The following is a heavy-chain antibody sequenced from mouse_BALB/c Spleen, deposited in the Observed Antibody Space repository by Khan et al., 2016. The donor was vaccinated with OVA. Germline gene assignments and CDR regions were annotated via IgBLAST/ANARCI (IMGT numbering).Heavy chain of an antibody. V-gene: IGHV1S135*01. Sequence: VQLQQSGPELMKPGASVKISCKASGYSFTSYYMHWMKPSHGKSLEWIGYIDPFNADTDYNQKFKGKATLTVDKSSNTAYMHLTRLASEDSAVDYCARGTFAYWGQGTLVTVSA. CDR1: GYSFTSYY. CDR3: ARGTFAY. CDR2: IDPFNADT. J-gene: IGHJ3*01. D-gene: IGHD3-3*01.